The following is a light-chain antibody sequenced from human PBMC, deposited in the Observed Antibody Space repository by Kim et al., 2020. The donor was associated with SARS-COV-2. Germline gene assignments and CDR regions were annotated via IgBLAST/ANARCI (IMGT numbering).Light chain of an antibody. CDR2: GAS. Sequence: EIVLTQSPGTLSLSPGERVTLSCRASQSVTRSYLAWYQQKPGQAPRLLIYGASSRATGIPDRISGSGSGTDFTLTISRLEPEDFAVYYCQQYGSSPITFGQGTRLEIK. V-gene: IGKV3-20*01. CDR3: QQYGSSPIT. CDR1: QSVTRSY. J-gene: IGKJ5*01.